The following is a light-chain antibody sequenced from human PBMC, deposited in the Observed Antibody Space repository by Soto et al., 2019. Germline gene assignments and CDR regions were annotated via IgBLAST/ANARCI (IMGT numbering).Light chain of an antibody. J-gene: IGKJ2*01. CDR3: LQYENSPYT. V-gene: IGKV3-20*01. CDR2: GAS. CDR1: QSVSRSY. Sequence: EIVLTQSLGTLSLSPGERATLSCRASQSVSRSYLAWYQQKPGQAPRLLIYGASSRATGIPDRFSGSGSGTDFILTNSRLEPEDFAVYYCLQYENSPYTFGQGTKLEIK.